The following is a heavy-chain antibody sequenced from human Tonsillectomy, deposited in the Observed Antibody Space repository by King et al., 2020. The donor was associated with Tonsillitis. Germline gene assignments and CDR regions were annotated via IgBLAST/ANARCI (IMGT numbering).Heavy chain of an antibody. CDR3: AGAVGTVAEDHFDY. Sequence: QLQESGPGLVKPSETLSLTCTVSGGSISSSSYYWGWIRQPPGKVLEWIGSIYYSGSTYYNPSLKSRVTISVDTSKKQFSLKLSSVTAADTAVYDCAGAVGTVAEDHFDYWGQGTLVTVSS. J-gene: IGHJ4*02. D-gene: IGHD4-23*01. CDR1: GGSISSSSYY. CDR2: IYYSGST. V-gene: IGHV4-39*01.